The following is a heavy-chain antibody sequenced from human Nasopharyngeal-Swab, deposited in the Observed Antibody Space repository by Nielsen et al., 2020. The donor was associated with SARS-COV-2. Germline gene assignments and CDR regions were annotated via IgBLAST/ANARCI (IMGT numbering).Heavy chain of an antibody. Sequence: GGSLRLSGAASGFTFSSYAMHWVRQAPGKGLEWVAAISYDGSNKYYADSVKGRFTISRDNSKNTLYLQMNSLRAEDTAVYYCARDLVGATYWGQGTLVTVSS. D-gene: IGHD1-26*01. CDR3: ARDLVGATY. V-gene: IGHV3-30*04. CDR2: ISYDGSNK. J-gene: IGHJ4*02. CDR1: GFTFSSYA.